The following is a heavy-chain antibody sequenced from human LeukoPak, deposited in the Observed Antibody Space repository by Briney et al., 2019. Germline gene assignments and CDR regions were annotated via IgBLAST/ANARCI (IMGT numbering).Heavy chain of an antibody. CDR3: ARDGERGYSGYDSRFDP. Sequence: ASVKVSCKASGYTFTSYDINWVRQATGQGLEWMGWMNPNSGNTGYAQKFQGRVTMTRNTSISTAYMELSSLRSEDTAVYYCARDGERGYSGYDSRFDPWGQGTLVTVSS. J-gene: IGHJ5*02. V-gene: IGHV1-8*01. D-gene: IGHD5-12*01. CDR2: MNPNSGNT. CDR1: GYTFTSYD.